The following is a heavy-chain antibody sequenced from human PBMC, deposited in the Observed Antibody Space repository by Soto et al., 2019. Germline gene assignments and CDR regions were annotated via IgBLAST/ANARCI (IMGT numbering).Heavy chain of an antibody. Sequence: SCAASGFTVSNTYLSWVRQAPGKGLEWVSAVYSDGSTHYADSVKGTFIISRDNSKNSLYLQMNSLRAEDTAVYYCAKDQYVVVTTNWFDPWGQGTLVTVSS. CDR1: GFTVSNTY. CDR3: AKDQYVVVTTNWFDP. D-gene: IGHD2-21*02. V-gene: IGHV3-66*01. CDR2: VYSDGST. J-gene: IGHJ5*02.